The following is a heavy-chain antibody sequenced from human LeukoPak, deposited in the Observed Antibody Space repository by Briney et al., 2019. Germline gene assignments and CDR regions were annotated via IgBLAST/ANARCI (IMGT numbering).Heavy chain of an antibody. CDR3: AREAFTSFDY. V-gene: IGHV3-9*01. CDR2: ISWNSGSI. CDR1: GFTFDDYA. Sequence: GGSLRLSCAASGFTFDDYAMHWVRQAPGKGLEWVSGISWNSGSIGYADSVKGRFTISRDNAKNTLYLQMNSLRVEDTAVYYCAREAFTSFDYWGQGTLVTVSS. J-gene: IGHJ4*02.